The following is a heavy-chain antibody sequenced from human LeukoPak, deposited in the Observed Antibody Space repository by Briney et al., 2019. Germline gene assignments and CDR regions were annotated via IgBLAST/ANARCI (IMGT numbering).Heavy chain of an antibody. V-gene: IGHV3-30*02. J-gene: IGHJ6*03. CDR3: ARDLPEGYSYGYYYYCYYMDV. CDR1: GFTFSSYG. Sequence: GGSLRLSCAASGFTFSSYGMHWVRQAPGKGLEWVAFIRYDGSNKYYADSVKGRFTISRDNSKNTLYLQMNSLRAEDTAVYYCARDLPEGYSYGYYYYCYYMDVWGKGTTVTVSS. D-gene: IGHD5-18*01. CDR2: IRYDGSNK.